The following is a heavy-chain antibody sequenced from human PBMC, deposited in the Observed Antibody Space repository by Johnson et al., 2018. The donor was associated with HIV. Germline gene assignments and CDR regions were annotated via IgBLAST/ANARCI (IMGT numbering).Heavy chain of an antibody. CDR3: ARGLGESYPYPPDAFDI. CDR2: ISYDGSNK. Sequence: QVQLVESGGGVVQPGRSLRLSCAASGFTFSSYAMHWVRQAPGNGLEWVAFISYDGSNKYYADSVKGRFTISRDNSKNTLYLQMNSLRAEDTAVYYCARGLGESYPYPPDAFDIWGQGTMVTVSS. J-gene: IGHJ3*02. D-gene: IGHD3-10*01. V-gene: IGHV3-30*04. CDR1: GFTFSSYA.